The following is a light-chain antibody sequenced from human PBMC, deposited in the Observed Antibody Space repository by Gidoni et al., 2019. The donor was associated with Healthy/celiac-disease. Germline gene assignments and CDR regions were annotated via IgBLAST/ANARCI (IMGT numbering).Light chain of an antibody. J-gene: IGKJ2*01. CDR1: QSISSW. V-gene: IGKV1-5*01. CDR3: QQYNSSPYT. CDR2: DAS. Sequence: DIQMTQSPPTLSASVGDRVTITCRASQSISSWLAWYQQKPGKAPKLLIYDASSLESGVPSRFSGSGSGTEFTLTISSLQPDDFATYYCQQYNSSPYTFGQXTKLEIK.